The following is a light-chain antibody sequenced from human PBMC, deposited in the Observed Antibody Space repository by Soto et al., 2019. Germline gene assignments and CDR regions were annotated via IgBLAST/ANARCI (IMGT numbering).Light chain of an antibody. CDR1: QSVDSN. CDR3: HQYNNWPPT. V-gene: IGKV3-15*01. CDR2: GAS. Sequence: EVVMTQSPATLSMSPGERASLSCRASQSVDSNLAWYQLKPGQAPRLLIYGASTRATGLPPRFSGSGSGTDFTLTISSLQSEDFAVSTCHQYNNWPPTFGQGTKVDIK. J-gene: IGKJ1*01.